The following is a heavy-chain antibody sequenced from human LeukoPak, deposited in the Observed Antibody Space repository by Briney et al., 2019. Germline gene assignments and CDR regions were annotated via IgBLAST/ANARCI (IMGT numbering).Heavy chain of an antibody. CDR3: ARDVEYSSSSFDP. V-gene: IGHV4-38-2*02. CDR1: GYSISSGYY. CDR2: IYHSGST. Sequence: KPSETLSLTCTVSGYSISSGYYWGWIRQPPGKGLEWIGSIYHSGSTYYNPSLKSRVTISVDTSKNQFSLKLSSVTAADTAVYYCARDVEYSSSSFDPWGQGTLVTVSS. J-gene: IGHJ5*02. D-gene: IGHD6-6*01.